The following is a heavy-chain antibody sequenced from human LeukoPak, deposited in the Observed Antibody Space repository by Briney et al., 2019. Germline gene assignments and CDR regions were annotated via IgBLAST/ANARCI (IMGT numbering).Heavy chain of an antibody. CDR3: ARGSGYYDSSGYYPPQWVY. CDR1: GYTFTSYG. J-gene: IGHJ4*02. CDR2: ISAYNGNT. V-gene: IGHV1-18*01. D-gene: IGHD3-22*01. Sequence: ASVKVSCKASGYTFTSYGISWVRQAPGQGLEWMGWISAYNGNTNYAQKLQGRVTMTTDTSTSTAYMELRSLRSDDTAVYYCARGSGYYDSSGYYPPQWVYWGQGTLVTVSS.